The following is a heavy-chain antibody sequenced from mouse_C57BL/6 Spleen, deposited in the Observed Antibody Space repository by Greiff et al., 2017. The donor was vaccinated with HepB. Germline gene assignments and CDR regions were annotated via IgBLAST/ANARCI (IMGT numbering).Heavy chain of an antibody. CDR3: ARGGGYDYPFDY. CDR1: GYSITSGYY. J-gene: IGHJ2*01. D-gene: IGHD2-4*01. CDR2: ISYDGSN. V-gene: IGHV3-6*01. Sequence: EVKLMESGPGLVKPSQSLSLTCSVTGYSITSGYYWNWIRQFPGNKLEWMGYISYDGSNNYNPSLKNRISITRDTSKNQFFLKLNSVTTEDTATYYCARGGGYDYPFDYWGQGTTLTVSS.